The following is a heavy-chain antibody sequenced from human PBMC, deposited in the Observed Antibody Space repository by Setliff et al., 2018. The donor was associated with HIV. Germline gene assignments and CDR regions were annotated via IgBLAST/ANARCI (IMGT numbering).Heavy chain of an antibody. Sequence: SETLSLTCTVSGGSISSGSHYWSGIRQPAGKGLEWIGRIHTRGSTDYNPSLKSRVTISVDTSKNQFSLKLSSVTAADTAVYYCVRDNSYYYGSGGHHFYGVDVWGQGATVTVSS. V-gene: IGHV4-61*02. CDR2: IHTRGST. CDR1: GGSISSGSHY. CDR3: VRDNSYYYGSGGHHFYGVDV. D-gene: IGHD3-10*01. J-gene: IGHJ6*02.